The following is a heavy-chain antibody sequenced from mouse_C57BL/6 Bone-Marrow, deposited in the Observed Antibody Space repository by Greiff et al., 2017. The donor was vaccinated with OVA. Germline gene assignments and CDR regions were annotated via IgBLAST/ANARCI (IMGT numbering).Heavy chain of an antibody. D-gene: IGHD2-5*01. CDR3: ARRWDSNYFDY. CDR2: IDPSDSYT. Sequence: QVQLQQPGAELVKPGASVKLSCKASGYTFTSYWMQWVKQRPGQGLEWIGEIDPSDSYTNYNQKFKGKATLTVDTSSSTAYMQLSSLTSEDSAVYYCARRWDSNYFDYWGQGTTLTVSS. CDR1: GYTFTSYW. V-gene: IGHV1-50*01. J-gene: IGHJ2*01.